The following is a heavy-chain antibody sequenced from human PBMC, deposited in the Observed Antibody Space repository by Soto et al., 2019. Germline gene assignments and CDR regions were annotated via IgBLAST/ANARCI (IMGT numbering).Heavy chain of an antibody. J-gene: IGHJ5*02. CDR1: GFNFSPYA. V-gene: IGHV3-23*01. CDR2: IGGGNDISR. Sequence: QTGGSLRLSCAASGFNFSPYAMSWVRQAPGRGLEWVSGIGGGNDISRHYKDSVEGRFTISRDNSKNLLYLDMNNLRVEDTGVYYCTKVPARTPRAFFDHWGQGIMVTVSS. CDR3: TKVPARTPRAFFDH.